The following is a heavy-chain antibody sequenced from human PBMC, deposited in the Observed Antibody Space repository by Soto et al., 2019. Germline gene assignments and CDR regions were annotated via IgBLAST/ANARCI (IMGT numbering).Heavy chain of an antibody. CDR1: GFTVSSYA. D-gene: IGHD1-26*01. CDR2: ISGSGGST. Sequence: EVQLLESGGGVVQPGGSLRLSCAASGFTVSSYAMSWVRQAPGKGLEWVTAISGSGGSTYYADSVKGRFTISRDNSKNTLYLQMNSLRAEDTDVYYCAKRLGATFDYWGQGTLVTVSS. CDR3: AKRLGATFDY. J-gene: IGHJ4*02. V-gene: IGHV3-23*01.